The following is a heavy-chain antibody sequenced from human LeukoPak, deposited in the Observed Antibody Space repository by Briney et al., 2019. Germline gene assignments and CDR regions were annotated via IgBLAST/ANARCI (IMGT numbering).Heavy chain of an antibody. CDR1: GFTVSSNY. D-gene: IGHD3-22*01. Sequence: GGSLRLSCAASGFTVSSNYMSWVRQAPGKGLEWASVIYSGGSTYYADSVKGRFTISRDNSKNTLYLQMNSLRAEDTAVYYCARDGGTYYYDSSGYYPQGYFDYWGQGTLVTVSS. V-gene: IGHV3-53*01. J-gene: IGHJ4*02. CDR3: ARDGGTYYYDSSGYYPQGYFDY. CDR2: IYSGGST.